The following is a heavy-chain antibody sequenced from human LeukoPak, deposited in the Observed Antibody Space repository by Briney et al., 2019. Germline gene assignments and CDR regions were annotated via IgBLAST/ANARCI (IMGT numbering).Heavy chain of an antibody. V-gene: IGHV4-39*01. D-gene: IGHD3-10*01. J-gene: IGHJ4*02. Sequence: PSETLSLTCSVSGGSINNGSYYWGWIRQPPGKRLEWIGNMYHSESAYYNPSLESRVTVSIDTSKNQFSLRLSSVTAADTAVYYCARHYGSGKPWFDYWGQGTLVTVSS. CDR2: MYHSESA. CDR1: GGSINNGSYY. CDR3: ARHYGSGKPWFDY.